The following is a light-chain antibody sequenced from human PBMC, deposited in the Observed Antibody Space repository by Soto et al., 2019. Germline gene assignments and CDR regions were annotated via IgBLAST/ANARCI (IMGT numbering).Light chain of an antibody. Sequence: EIVLTQSPGTLSLSPGERATLSCRASQSVSSGSLAWYQQKPGQAPRLLISGTSSRATGIPDRFSGSGSRTDFTLTISRLEPEDFAVYFCQQYRTFGQGTKVDIK. CDR3: QQYRT. V-gene: IGKV3-20*01. J-gene: IGKJ1*01. CDR2: GTS. CDR1: QSVSSGS.